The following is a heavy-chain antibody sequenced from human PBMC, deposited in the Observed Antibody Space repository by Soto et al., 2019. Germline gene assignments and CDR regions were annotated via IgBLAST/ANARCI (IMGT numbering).Heavy chain of an antibody. CDR3: ATTVYYYDSSGYRVDAFDS. V-gene: IGHV1-24*01. Sequence: ASVKVSCKVSGYTLTELSMHWVRQAPGKGLEWMGGFDPEDGETIYAQKFQGRVTMTEDTSTDTAYMELSSLRSEDTAVYYCATTVYYYDSSGYRVDAFDSWGQGTMVTVSS. CDR1: GYTLTELS. J-gene: IGHJ3*02. CDR2: FDPEDGET. D-gene: IGHD3-22*01.